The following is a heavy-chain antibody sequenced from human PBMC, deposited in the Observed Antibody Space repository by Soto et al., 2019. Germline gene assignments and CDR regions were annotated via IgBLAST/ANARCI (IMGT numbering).Heavy chain of an antibody. CDR1: GYTFLYFY. CDR3: ARDNPVSADY. CDR2: INPSGGGT. V-gene: IGHV1-46*04. Sequence: QVQLVQSGTEVKKPVASVKVSCNASGYTFLYFYIHWVRQAPRQGLEWMGFINPSGGGTTYAQQLQGRLTRTRDTSTSTVYMELITLRSEDTVLYYCARDNPVSADYWGEGTLVT. J-gene: IGHJ4*02.